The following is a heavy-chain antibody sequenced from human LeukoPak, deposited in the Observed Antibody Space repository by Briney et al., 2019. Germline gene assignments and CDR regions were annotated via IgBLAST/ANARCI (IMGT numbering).Heavy chain of an antibody. CDR2: IYYSGGT. CDR1: GGSISSSSYY. Sequence: SETLSLTCTVSGGSISSSSYYWGWIRQPPGKGLEWIGSIYYSGGTTYNPSLKSRVTISIDTSKNQFSLKLTSVTAADTAVYYCARGGITMIVVRQMGAFDIWGQGTMVTVSS. CDR3: ARGGITMIVVRQMGAFDI. V-gene: IGHV4-39*07. J-gene: IGHJ3*02. D-gene: IGHD3-22*01.